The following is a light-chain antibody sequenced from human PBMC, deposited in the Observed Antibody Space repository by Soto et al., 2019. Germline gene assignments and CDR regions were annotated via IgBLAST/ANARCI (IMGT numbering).Light chain of an antibody. V-gene: IGLV2-14*01. CDR2: EVT. Sequence: QSALTQPASVSGSPGQSLTISCTGTSSDIGGYNYVSWYQQHPGEAPKLMIYEVTNRPSGVSNRFSGSKSGNTASLTISGLQPEDEADYFCSSYTSSNTLVVFGGGTKLTVL. J-gene: IGLJ2*01. CDR1: SSDIGGYNY. CDR3: SSYTSSNTLVV.